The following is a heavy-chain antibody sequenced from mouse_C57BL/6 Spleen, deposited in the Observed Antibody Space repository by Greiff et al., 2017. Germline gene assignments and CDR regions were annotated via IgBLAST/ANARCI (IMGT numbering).Heavy chain of an antibody. CDR1: GFTFSSYG. Sequence: VQLKESGGDLVKPGGSLKLSCAASGFTFSSYGMSWVRQTPDKRLEWVATISSGGSYTYYPDSVKGRFTISRDNAKNTLYLQMSSLKSEDTAMYYCARRGDYDGFAYWGQGTLGTVSA. CDR2: ISSGGSYT. V-gene: IGHV5-6*01. CDR3: ARRGDYDGFAY. J-gene: IGHJ3*01. D-gene: IGHD2-4*01.